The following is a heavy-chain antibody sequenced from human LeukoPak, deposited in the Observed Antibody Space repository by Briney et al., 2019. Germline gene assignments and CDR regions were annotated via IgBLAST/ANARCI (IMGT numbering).Heavy chain of an antibody. Sequence: PSETLSLTCTVSGGSLTSGGFYWSWIRQPPGKGLEWIGYIYHSGTTYYNPSLKSRVTMSVDRSKNQFSLNLSSVTAADTAVYYCASRPGISGTKYWFDPWGQGTLVTVSS. V-gene: IGHV4-30-2*01. CDR2: IYHSGTT. D-gene: IGHD1-7*01. CDR3: ASRPGISGTKYWFDP. CDR1: GGSLTSGGFY. J-gene: IGHJ5*02.